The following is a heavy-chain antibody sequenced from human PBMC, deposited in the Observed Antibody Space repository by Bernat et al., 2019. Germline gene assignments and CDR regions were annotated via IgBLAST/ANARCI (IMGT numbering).Heavy chain of an antibody. CDR3: ARSRDGYNNY. Sequence: EVQLVESGGGLVKPGGSLRLSCAASGFTFSSYSMNWVRQAPGKGLEWVSSISRSSSYIYYADSVKGRFTISRDNAKNSLYLQMNSLRAEDTAVYYCARSRDGYNNYWGQGTLVTVSS. D-gene: IGHD5-24*01. CDR1: GFTFSSYS. J-gene: IGHJ4*02. V-gene: IGHV3-21*01. CDR2: ISRSSSYI.